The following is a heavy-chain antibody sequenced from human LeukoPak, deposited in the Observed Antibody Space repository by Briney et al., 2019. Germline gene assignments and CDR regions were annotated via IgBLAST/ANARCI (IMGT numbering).Heavy chain of an antibody. V-gene: IGHV3-30*02. D-gene: IGHD6-6*01. J-gene: IGHJ6*03. CDR1: GFTFRNYG. CDR3: ARAGFGAPFYSSSSYPTEYMDV. CDR2: IRYDGVDK. Sequence: PGGSLRLSCAASGFTFRNYGIHWVRQAPGKGLEWVAFIRYDGVDKDYADSVKRRFTISRDNSKNTLYLQMNSLRAEDTALYYCARAGFGAPFYSSSSYPTEYMDVWGKGTTVTVSS.